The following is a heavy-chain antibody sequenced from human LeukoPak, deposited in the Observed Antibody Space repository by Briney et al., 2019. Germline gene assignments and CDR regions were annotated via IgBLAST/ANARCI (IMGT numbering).Heavy chain of an antibody. D-gene: IGHD2-2*01. CDR2: IIPIFGTA. CDR1: GGTFSSYA. CDR3: ARERKRGYEVLGIIDY. Sequence: ASVKVSCKASGGTFSSYAISWVRQAPGQGLEWMGGIIPIFGTANYAQKFQGRVTITADESTSTAYMELSSLRSEDTAVYYCARERKRGYEVLGIIDYWGQGTLVTVSS. V-gene: IGHV1-69*13. J-gene: IGHJ4*02.